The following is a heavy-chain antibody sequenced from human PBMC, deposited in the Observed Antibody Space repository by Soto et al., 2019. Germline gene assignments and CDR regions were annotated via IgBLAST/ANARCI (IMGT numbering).Heavy chain of an antibody. CDR2: IKPDGSRT. J-gene: IGHJ4*02. V-gene: IGHV3-74*03. D-gene: IGHD3-9*01. Sequence: GGSLRLSCAASGFTFSSYWMHCVRQAPGEGLVWVSYIKPDGSRTKDADSVKGRFTISRDNARSTLYLRMNSLRAEDTAVYYCARDNDWSYDSWGRGTPVTVSS. CDR1: GFTFSSYW. CDR3: ARDNDWSYDS.